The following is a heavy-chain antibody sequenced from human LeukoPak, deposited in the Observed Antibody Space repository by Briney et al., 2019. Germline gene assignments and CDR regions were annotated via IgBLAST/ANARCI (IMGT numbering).Heavy chain of an antibody. CDR2: IYFSGST. CDR3: ARTGPHYYYGMDV. CDR1: GGSISSYY. V-gene: IGHV4-59*01. J-gene: IGHJ6*02. D-gene: IGHD3-9*01. Sequence: PSETLSLTCTVSGGSISSYYWSWIRQPPGKGLEWIGYIYFSGSTNYNPSLKSHVTISVDTSKNQFSLKLSSVTAADTAVYYCARTGPHYYYGMDVWGQGTTVTVSS.